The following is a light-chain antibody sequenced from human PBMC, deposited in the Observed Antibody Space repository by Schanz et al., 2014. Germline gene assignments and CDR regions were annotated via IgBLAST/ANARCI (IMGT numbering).Light chain of an antibody. CDR3: QQYGSSPMYT. CDR2: RAS. Sequence: EIVLTQSPGTLSLSPGETATLSCRASETVNGRFLAWYQQKPGQAPRLLIYRASSRATGIPDRFSGSGSGTDFTLTISRLEPEDFAVYYCQQYGSSPMYTFGQGTKLEIK. V-gene: IGKV3-20*01. J-gene: IGKJ2*01. CDR1: ETVNGRF.